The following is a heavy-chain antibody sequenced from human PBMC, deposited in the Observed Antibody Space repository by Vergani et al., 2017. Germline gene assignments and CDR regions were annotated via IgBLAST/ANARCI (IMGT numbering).Heavy chain of an antibody. J-gene: IGHJ6*03. CDR2: ISSSSSYI. Sequence: EVQLVESGGGLVKPGGSLRLSCAASGFTFSSYSMNWVRQAPGKGLEWVSSISSSSSYIYYAEPVKGRFTISRDNAKNSLYLQMNSLGAEDTAVYYFAIVDHYDFWSGYPYTTDYYYYYMDVWGKGTTVTVSS. D-gene: IGHD3-3*01. CDR3: AIVDHYDFWSGYPYTTDYYYYYMDV. V-gene: IGHV3-21*01. CDR1: GFTFSSYS.